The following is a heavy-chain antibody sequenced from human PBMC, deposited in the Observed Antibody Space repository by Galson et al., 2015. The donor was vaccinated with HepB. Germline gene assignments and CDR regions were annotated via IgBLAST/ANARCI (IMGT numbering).Heavy chain of an antibody. D-gene: IGHD5-24*01. V-gene: IGHV1-24*01. J-gene: IGHJ3*02. CDR3: ATHKATISDAFDI. CDR2: FDPEDGET. Sequence: SVKVSCKVSGYTLTELSMHWVRQAPGKGLEWMGGFDPEDGETLYAQKFQGRVTMTEDTSTDTAYMELSSLRSEDTAVYYCATHKATISDAFDIWGQGTMVTVSS. CDR1: GYTLTELS.